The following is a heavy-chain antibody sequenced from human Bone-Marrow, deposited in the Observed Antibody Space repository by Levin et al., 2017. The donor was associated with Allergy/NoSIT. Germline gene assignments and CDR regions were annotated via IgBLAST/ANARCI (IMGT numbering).Heavy chain of an antibody. CDR2: ISGSGGNT. D-gene: IGHD3-22*01. Sequence: GGSLRLTCAASGFIFSNYAMNWVRQAPGKGLEWVSQISGSGGNTHYADSVKGRFTFSRDNSKNTLYLQMNSLRAEDTAVYYCAGYDTSAYHSPFDYWGQGTLVTVSS. CDR1: GFIFSNYA. J-gene: IGHJ4*02. V-gene: IGHV3-23*01. CDR3: AGYDTSAYHSPFDY.